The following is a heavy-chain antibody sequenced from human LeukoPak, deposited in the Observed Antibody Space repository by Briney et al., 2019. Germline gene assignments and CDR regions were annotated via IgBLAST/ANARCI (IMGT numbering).Heavy chain of an antibody. Sequence: SQTLSLTCTVSGGSISGGGYYWSWIRQHPGKGLEWIGYIYYSGSTYYNPSLKSRVTISVDTSKNQFSLKLSSVTAADTAVYYCALTNKAATPLYYYYRTDVWGQGTTVTVSS. CDR1: GGSISGGGYY. CDR3: ALTNKAATPLYYYYRTDV. D-gene: IGHD2-15*01. J-gene: IGHJ6*02. V-gene: IGHV4-31*03. CDR2: IYYSGST.